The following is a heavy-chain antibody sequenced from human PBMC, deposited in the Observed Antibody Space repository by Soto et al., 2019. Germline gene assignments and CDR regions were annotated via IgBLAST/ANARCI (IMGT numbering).Heavy chain of an antibody. CDR3: ARAAYYSYSMDV. Sequence: PGGSLRLSCAASGITVSSNYMNWVRQAPGKGLEWVAVIYSGGSTYYADSVKGRFIISRDTSRNTLYLQVNSLRAEDTAVYYCARAAYYSYSMDVWGKGTTVTVSS. V-gene: IGHV3-66*01. J-gene: IGHJ6*03. CDR2: IYSGGST. CDR1: GITVSSNY.